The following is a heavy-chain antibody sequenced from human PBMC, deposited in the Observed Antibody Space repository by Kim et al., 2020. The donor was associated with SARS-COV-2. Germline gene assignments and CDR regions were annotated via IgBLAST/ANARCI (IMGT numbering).Heavy chain of an antibody. CDR1: GFNFSNYA. J-gene: IGHJ1*01. D-gene: IGHD5-12*01. CDR3: AKGGTKNLFSGD. V-gene: IGHV3-23*01. Sequence: GGSLRLSCSASGFNFSNYAMSWVRQAPGKGLEWVSGIGGGGGNTYYIDPVKGSFTISRDNSKDTLYLQMNSLRAEDTAVYYCAKGGTKNLFSGDWGQGALVIVSS. CDR2: IGGGGGNT.